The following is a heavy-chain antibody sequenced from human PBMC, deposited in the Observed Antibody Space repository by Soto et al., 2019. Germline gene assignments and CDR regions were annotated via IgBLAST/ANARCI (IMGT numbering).Heavy chain of an antibody. V-gene: IGHV3-15*04. CDR3: TTARGTYGAEYFQH. CDR2: IESKTDGGTT. Sequence: GGSLRLSCAASGFTFTNAWMSWVRQAPGKGLEWVGRIESKTDGGTTDYAAPVKGRFTISRDDSKNTLYQQMNSLKTEDTAVYYCTTARGTYGAEYFQHWGQGTLVTVSS. J-gene: IGHJ1*01. CDR1: GFTFTNAW. D-gene: IGHD4-17*01.